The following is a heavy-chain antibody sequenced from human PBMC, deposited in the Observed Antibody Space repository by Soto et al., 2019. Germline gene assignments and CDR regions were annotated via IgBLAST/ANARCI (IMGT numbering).Heavy chain of an antibody. J-gene: IGHJ4*02. V-gene: IGHV3-23*01. CDR3: AKDDSGYILAHWGY. D-gene: IGHD2-2*02. Sequence: GGSLRLSCAASGFTFSSYAMSWVRQAPGKGLEWVSAISGSGGSTYYADSVKGRFTISRDNSKNTLYLQMNSLRAEDTAVYYCAKDDSGYILAHWGYWGQGTLVTVSS. CDR2: ISGSGGST. CDR1: GFTFSSYA.